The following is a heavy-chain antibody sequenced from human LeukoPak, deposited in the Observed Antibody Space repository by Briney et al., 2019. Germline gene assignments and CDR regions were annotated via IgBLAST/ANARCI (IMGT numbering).Heavy chain of an antibody. V-gene: IGHV5-51*01. CDR1: GYRFTSYW. CDR2: IYPGDSDT. CDR3: ASQRDGYNSWFDP. J-gene: IGHJ5*02. D-gene: IGHD5-24*01. Sequence: GESLKISCKGSGYRFTSYWIGWVRQMPGKGLEWMGIIYPGDSDTRYSPSFQGQVTISADKSISTAYLQWSSLKASDTAMYYCASQRDGYNSWFDPWGQGTLVTVSS.